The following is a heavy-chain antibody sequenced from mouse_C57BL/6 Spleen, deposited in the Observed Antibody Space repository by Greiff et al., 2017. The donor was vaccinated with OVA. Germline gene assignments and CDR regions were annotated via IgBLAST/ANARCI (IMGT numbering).Heavy chain of an antibody. V-gene: IGHV5-17*01. CDR3: ARYDYDGNV. CDR2: ISSGSSTI. CDR1: GFTFSDYG. D-gene: IGHD2-4*01. J-gene: IGHJ1*03. Sequence: EVKLMESGGGLVKPGGSLKLSCAASGFTFSDYGMHWVRQAPEKGLEWVAYISSGSSTIYYADTVKGRFTISRDNAKNTLFLQMTSLRSEDTAMYYCARYDYDGNVWGTGTTVTVSS.